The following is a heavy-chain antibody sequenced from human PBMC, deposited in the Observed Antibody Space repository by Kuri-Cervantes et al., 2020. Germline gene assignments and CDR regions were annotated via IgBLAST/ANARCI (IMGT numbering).Heavy chain of an antibody. V-gene: IGHV3-30*05. D-gene: IGHD1-20*01. CDR3: ARVRGYNWNDGEPLDY. J-gene: IGHJ4*02. CDR1: GFTFSSYS. Sequence: GESLKISCAASGFTFSSYSMNWVRQAPGKGLEWVAVISYDGSNKYYADSVKGRFTVSRDNSKNTLYLQMNSLRAEDTAVYYCARVRGYNWNDGEPLDYWGQGTLVTVSS. CDR2: ISYDGSNK.